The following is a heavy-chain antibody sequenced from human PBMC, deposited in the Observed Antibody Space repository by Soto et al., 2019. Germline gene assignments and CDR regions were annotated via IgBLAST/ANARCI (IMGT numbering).Heavy chain of an antibody. CDR2: ISAHTGSS. Sequence: ASVKVSCKASGYTFTSSGMSWVRQAPGQGLEWMGWISAHTGSSEYAQRFQGRVTMTTDRSTSTAYMELRSLRSDDTAVYYCARANYDILTGYYWYYYYYGMDVWGQGTTVTVSS. D-gene: IGHD3-9*01. J-gene: IGHJ6*02. CDR3: ARANYDILTGYYWYYYYYGMDV. CDR1: GYTFTSSG. V-gene: IGHV1-18*01.